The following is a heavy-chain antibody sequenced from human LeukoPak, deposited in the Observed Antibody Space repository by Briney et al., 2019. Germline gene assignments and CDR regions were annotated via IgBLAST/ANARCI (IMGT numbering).Heavy chain of an antibody. J-gene: IGHJ6*04. CDR2: INHSGST. V-gene: IGHV4-34*01. CDR1: GGSFSGYY. CDR3: ARGRDSSGWRPSDFYYYGMDV. D-gene: IGHD6-19*01. Sequence: SETLSLTCAVYGGSFSGYYWSWLRQPPGKGVEWGGEINHSGSTNYNPSLKRRVTISVDKSKNQFPLKLSSVTAADTAVYYCARGRDSSGWRPSDFYYYGMDVWGKGTTVTVSS.